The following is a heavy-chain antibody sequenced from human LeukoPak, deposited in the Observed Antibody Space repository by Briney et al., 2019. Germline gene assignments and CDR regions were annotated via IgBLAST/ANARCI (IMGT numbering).Heavy chain of an antibody. V-gene: IGHV3-23*01. D-gene: IGHD3-22*01. J-gene: IGHJ5*02. CDR1: GFIFNNYG. CDR2: ISNDGGGT. CDR3: AKGSSGYFVDL. Sequence: GGSLRLSCAASGFIFNNYGLIWVRQAPGKGLGWVSAISNDGGGTNYADFVKGRFTISRDNSKNTLFLQMNSLRAEDTALYYCAKGSSGYFVDLWGQGTLVTVSS.